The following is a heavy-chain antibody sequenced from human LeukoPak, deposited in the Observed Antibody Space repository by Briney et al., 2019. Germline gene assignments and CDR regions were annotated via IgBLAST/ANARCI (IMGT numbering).Heavy chain of an antibody. D-gene: IGHD4-23*01. CDR2: IYTSGST. Sequence: SETLSLTCTVSGGSISSYYWSWIRQPAGKGLEWIGRIYTSGSTNYNPSLKSRVTMSVDTSKNQFSLKLSSVTAADTAVYYCARVGYGGLTDAFDIWGQGTMVTVSS. CDR3: ARVGYGGLTDAFDI. J-gene: IGHJ3*02. V-gene: IGHV4-4*07. CDR1: GGSISSYY.